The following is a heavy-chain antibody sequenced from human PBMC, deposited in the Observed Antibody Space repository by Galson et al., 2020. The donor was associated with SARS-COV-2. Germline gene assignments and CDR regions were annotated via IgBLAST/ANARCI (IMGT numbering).Heavy chain of an antibody. CDR3: ARDLGIGLGDIVVVPAGEFDY. V-gene: IGHV3-7*01. Sequence: QLGESLKISCAASGFTFSSYWMSWVRQAPGKGLEWVANIKQDGSEKYYVDSVKGRFTISRDNAKNSLYLQMNSLRAEDTAVYYCARDLGIGLGDIVVVPAGEFDYWGQGTLVTVSS. CDR2: IKQDGSEK. CDR1: GFTFSSYW. J-gene: IGHJ4*02. D-gene: IGHD2-2*01.